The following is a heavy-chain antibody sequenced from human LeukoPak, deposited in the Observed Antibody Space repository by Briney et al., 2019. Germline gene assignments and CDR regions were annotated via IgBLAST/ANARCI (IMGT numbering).Heavy chain of an antibody. CDR3: ATLAAQRDYYFDY. D-gene: IGHD6-6*01. J-gene: IGHJ4*02. Sequence: SVKVSCKASGGTFSSYAISWVRQAPGQGLEWMGRIIPILGIANYAQKFQGRVTITADKSTSTAYMELSSLRSEDTAVYYCATLAAQRDYYFDYWGQGTLVTVSS. V-gene: IGHV1-69*04. CDR2: IIPILGIA. CDR1: GGTFSSYA.